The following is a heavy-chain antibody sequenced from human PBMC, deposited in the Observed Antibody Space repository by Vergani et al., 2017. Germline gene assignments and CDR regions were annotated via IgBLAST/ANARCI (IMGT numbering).Heavy chain of an antibody. D-gene: IGHD5-12*01. Sequence: EVQLVESGGGLVQPGRSLRLSCAASGFTFDDYAMHWVRQAPGKGLEWVSGISWNSGSIGYADSVKGRFTISRDNAKNSLYLQMNSLRAEDTALYYCAKDTPPTSWGQGTLVTVSS. CDR1: GFTFDDYA. V-gene: IGHV3-9*01. CDR2: ISWNSGSI. CDR3: AKDTPPTS. J-gene: IGHJ4*02.